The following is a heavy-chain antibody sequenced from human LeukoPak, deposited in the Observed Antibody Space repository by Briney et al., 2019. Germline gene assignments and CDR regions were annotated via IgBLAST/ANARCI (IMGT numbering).Heavy chain of an antibody. D-gene: IGHD6-13*01. Sequence: PGRSLRLSCAASGFTFSSYAMSWVRQAPGKGLEWVSAITGSGGSTYYADSVKGRFTISRDNSKNTLYLQMNSLRAEDTAVYYCAKSSVYSSSWNNDAFDIWGQGTMVTVSS. V-gene: IGHV3-23*01. CDR1: GFTFSSYA. J-gene: IGHJ3*02. CDR3: AKSSVYSSSWNNDAFDI. CDR2: ITGSGGST.